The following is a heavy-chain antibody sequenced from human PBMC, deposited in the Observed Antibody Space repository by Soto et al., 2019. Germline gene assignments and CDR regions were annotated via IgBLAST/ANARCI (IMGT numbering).Heavy chain of an antibody. D-gene: IGHD2-2*01. CDR3: ARRGPENVVVPAAMSPPHYYYYMDV. CDR1: GFTFSSYW. CDR2: INSDGSST. J-gene: IGHJ6*03. V-gene: IGHV3-74*01. Sequence: EVQLVESGGGLVQPGGSLRLSCAASGFTFSSYWMHWVRQAPGKGLVWVSRINSDGSSTSYADSVKGRFTISRDNAKNTMQLQQNSRRGDEAAVEYYARRGPENVVVPAAMSPPHYYYYMDVWGKGTTVTVSS.